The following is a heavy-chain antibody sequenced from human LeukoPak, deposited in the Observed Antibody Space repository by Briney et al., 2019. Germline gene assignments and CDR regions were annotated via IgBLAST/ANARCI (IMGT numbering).Heavy chain of an antibody. D-gene: IGHD6-19*01. J-gene: IGHJ4*02. V-gene: IGHV1-8*01. CDR2: MNPNSGNT. CDR3: ARAHRSGWPTDY. Sequence: GASVKVSCKASGYTFTSYDINWVRQATGQGLEWMGWMNPNSGNTGYAQKFQGRVTMTRNTSISTAYMELSSLRSEDTAVYYCARAHRSGWPTDYWGRGTLVTVSS. CDR1: GYTFTSYD.